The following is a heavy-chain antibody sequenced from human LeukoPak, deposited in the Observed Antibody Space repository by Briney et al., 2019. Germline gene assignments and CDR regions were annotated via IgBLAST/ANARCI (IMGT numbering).Heavy chain of an antibody. V-gene: IGHV3-11*04. J-gene: IGHJ5*02. CDR3: AREDGYCTSSTCFGSHKNWFDP. Sequence: GGSLRLSCAGSGFIFSDFYMSWIRQAPGKGPECVSHISPGGRVIYYADSVKGRFTITRDNANNSLSLQMSGLRAEDTAVYYCAREDGYCTSSTCFGSHKNWFDPWGQGTLVTVSS. CDR1: GFIFSDFY. CDR2: ISPGGRVI. D-gene: IGHD2-2*03.